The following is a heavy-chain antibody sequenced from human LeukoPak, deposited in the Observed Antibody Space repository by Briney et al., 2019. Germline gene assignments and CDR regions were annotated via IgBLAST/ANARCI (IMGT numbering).Heavy chain of an antibody. CDR2: INPSGGST. D-gene: IGHD6-13*01. CDR1: GYTFTSYY. Sequence: GASVKVSCKASGYTFTSYYMHWVRQAPGQGLEWMGIINPSGGSTSYAQKFQGRVTMTRDTSTSTVYMELSSLRSEDTAVYYCARGGLAAAGTFWYYYYMDVWGKGTTVTISS. V-gene: IGHV1-46*01. J-gene: IGHJ6*03. CDR3: ARGGLAAAGTFWYYYYMDV.